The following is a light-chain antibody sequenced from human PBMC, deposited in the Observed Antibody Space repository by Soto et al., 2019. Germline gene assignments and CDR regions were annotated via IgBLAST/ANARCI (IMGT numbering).Light chain of an antibody. J-gene: IGKJ1*01. Sequence: DIQMTQSPSSLSASVGDRVTITCRASQSISSYLNWYQQKQGKAPKLLIYAASSLQSGVPSRFRGSGSGTDFSPTISSLQPEDCATYYCQQSYSTPPWTLGQGTKVEIK. CDR3: QQSYSTPPWT. CDR1: QSISSY. V-gene: IGKV1-39*01. CDR2: AAS.